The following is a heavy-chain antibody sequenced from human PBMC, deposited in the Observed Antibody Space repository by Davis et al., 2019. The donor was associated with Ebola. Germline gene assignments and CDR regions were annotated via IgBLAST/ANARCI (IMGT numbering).Heavy chain of an antibody. V-gene: IGHV1-18*04. D-gene: IGHD2-2*01. CDR2: ISAYNDNT. CDR3: ARDPGYCTTTSCANWFDP. CDR1: GYTFTSYG. J-gene: IGHJ5*02. Sequence: ASVKVSCKASGYTFTSYGISWVRQAPGQGLEWMGWISAYNDNTNYAQKLQGRVSMTIDTFTSTAYMELRSLRSDDTAVYYCARDPGYCTTTSCANWFDPWGQGTLVTVSS.